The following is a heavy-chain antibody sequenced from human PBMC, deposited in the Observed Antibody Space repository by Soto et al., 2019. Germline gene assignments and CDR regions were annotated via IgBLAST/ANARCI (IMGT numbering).Heavy chain of an antibody. CDR2: INPNSGGT. CDR1: GYTFTGYY. CDR3: ARVWYDYVWGSYRPHHFDY. V-gene: IGHV1-2*02. Sequence: ASVKVSCKASGYTFTGYYMHWVRQAPGQGLEWMGWINPNSGGTNYAQKFQGRVTMTRDTSISTAYMELSRLRSDDTAVYYCARVWYDYVWGSYRPHHFDYWGQGTLVTVS. D-gene: IGHD3-16*02. J-gene: IGHJ4*02.